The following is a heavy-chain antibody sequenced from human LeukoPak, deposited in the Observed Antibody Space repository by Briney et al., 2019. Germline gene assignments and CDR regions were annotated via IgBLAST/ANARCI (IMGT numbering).Heavy chain of an antibody. CDR3: AGDLSGGY. CDR2: ITNDGSRQ. J-gene: IGHJ4*02. CDR1: IFVFSEYY. D-gene: IGHD3-10*01. Sequence: GGSLRLSCETSIFVFSEYYMHWVRLAPGKGLEWLAVITNDGSRQYYADSVKGRFTISRDNAKNSLFLQMNSLRAEDTAVYYCAGDLSGGYWGQGTLVTVSS. V-gene: IGHV3-33*05.